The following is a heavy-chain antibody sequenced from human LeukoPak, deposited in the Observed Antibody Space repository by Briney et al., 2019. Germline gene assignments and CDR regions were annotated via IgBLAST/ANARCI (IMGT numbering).Heavy chain of an antibody. D-gene: IGHD3-10*01. CDR3: ARDSGTSGEVKFDP. V-gene: IGHV4-38-2*02. CDR2: VYYSGNT. Sequence: SETLSLTCSVSGYFISSGYYWGWIRQPPGKGLEWIGSVYYSGNTYYNPSLKSRVTISVDTSKNQFSLNLSSVTAADTAVYYCARDSGTSGEVKFDPWGQGTRVTVSS. J-gene: IGHJ5*02. CDR1: GYFISSGYY.